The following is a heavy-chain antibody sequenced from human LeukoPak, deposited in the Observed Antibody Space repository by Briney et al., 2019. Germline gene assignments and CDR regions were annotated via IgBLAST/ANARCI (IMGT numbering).Heavy chain of an antibody. CDR1: GGSISSGANY. V-gene: IGHV4-30-2*01. J-gene: IGHJ3*02. Sequence: KPSETLSLTCTVSGGSISSGANYWSWIRQPPGRGLEWIGYISHSESAYYSPSLESRITISVDRSKNQFSLKLKSVTAADTAIYYCARDGGTTSNPSHYTFAIWGQGTMVAVSS. CDR2: ISHSESA. D-gene: IGHD4-11*01. CDR3: ARDGGTTSNPSHYTFAI.